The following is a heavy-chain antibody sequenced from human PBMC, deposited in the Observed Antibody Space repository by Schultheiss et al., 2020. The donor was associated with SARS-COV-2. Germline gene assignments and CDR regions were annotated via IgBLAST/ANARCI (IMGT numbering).Heavy chain of an antibody. CDR3: ARTLRGYSGCPFDY. J-gene: IGHJ4*02. CDR2: ISYDGSNQ. D-gene: IGHD5-12*01. CDR1: GFIFSSYG. Sequence: GGSLRLSCAASGFIFSSYGMHWVRQAPGKGLEWVAIISYDGSNQYYTDSVKGRFTISRDNSKNMLYLQMNSLRAEDTAVYYCARTLRGYSGCPFDYWGQGTLVTVSS. V-gene: IGHV3-30*03.